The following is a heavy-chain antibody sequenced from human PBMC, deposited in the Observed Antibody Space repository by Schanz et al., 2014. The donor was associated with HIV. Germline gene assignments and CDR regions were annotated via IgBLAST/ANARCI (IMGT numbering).Heavy chain of an antibody. D-gene: IGHD3-10*01. CDR3: TRVITRWFGEAHYAMDV. Sequence: VQLVESGGGVVQPGRSLRLSCAASGFTFNRYGMHWVRQAPGKGLEGVAFIKSKAYGGTPEYAASVKGRFTISRDDSKSIAYLQVNSLRIEDTAVYYCTRVITRWFGEAHYAMDVWGQGTTVIVSS. J-gene: IGHJ6*02. V-gene: IGHV3-49*04. CDR1: GFTFNRYG. CDR2: IKSKAYGGTP.